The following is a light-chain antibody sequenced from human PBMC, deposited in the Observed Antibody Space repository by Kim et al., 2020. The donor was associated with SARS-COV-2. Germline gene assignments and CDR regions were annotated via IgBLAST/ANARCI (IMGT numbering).Light chain of an antibody. V-gene: IGKV1-16*02. CDR3: QQYKHYPLT. CDR1: QDISNF. CDR2: GAS. Sequence: DIQMTQSPSSLSASVGDRVTITCRASQDISNFLAWFQQKPGKAPKSLIYGASILQNGVPSKFSGSGSGTDFTLTISSLRPEDFATYYCQQYKHYPLTFGGGTKVDIK. J-gene: IGKJ4*01.